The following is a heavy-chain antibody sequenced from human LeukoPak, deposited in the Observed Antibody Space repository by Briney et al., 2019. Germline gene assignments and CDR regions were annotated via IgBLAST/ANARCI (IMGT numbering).Heavy chain of an antibody. J-gene: IGHJ3*02. D-gene: IGHD5-24*01. CDR1: GGSISSGSYY. V-gene: IGHV4-61*02. Sequence: SQTLSLTCTVSGGSISSGSYYWSWIRQPAGKGLEWIGRIYTSGSTNYNPSLKSRVTISVDTSKNQFSLKLSSVTAADTAVYYCARDGGMAAFDIWGQGTMVTVSS. CDR3: ARDGGMAAFDI. CDR2: IYTSGST.